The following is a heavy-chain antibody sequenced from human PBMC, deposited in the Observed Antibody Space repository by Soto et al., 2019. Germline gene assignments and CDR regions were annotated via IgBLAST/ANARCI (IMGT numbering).Heavy chain of an antibody. D-gene: IGHD3-16*01. CDR2: IYYSGTT. CDR3: ARDAYVRGNGMDV. Sequence: QVQLQESGPGLVKPSQTLSLTCTVSGGSISSGGYYWSWIRQHPGKVLEWIGYIYYSGTTYYNPSLKSRVTISVDTSKNHFSLKLSSVTAADTAVYYCARDAYVRGNGMDVWGQGTTVIVSS. J-gene: IGHJ6*02. V-gene: IGHV4-31*03. CDR1: GGSISSGGYY.